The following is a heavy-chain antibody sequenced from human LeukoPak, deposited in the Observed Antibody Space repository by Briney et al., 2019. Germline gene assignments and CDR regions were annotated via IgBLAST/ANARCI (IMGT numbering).Heavy chain of an antibody. V-gene: IGHV4-61*02. J-gene: IGHJ5*02. D-gene: IGHD3-10*01. Sequence: SQTLSLTCTVSGGSISSGSYYWSWIRQPAGKGLEWIGRIYTRGSTNYNPSLKTRVTISVDTSKNQFSLKLNSVTAADTAVYYCAREGLNMVRGVIPKEAWGWFDPWGQGTLVTVSS. CDR2: IYTRGST. CDR3: AREGLNMVRGVIPKEAWGWFDP. CDR1: GGSISSGSYY.